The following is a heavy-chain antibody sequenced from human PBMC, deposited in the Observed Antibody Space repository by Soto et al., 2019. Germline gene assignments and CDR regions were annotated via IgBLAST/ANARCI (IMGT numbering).Heavy chain of an antibody. V-gene: IGHV4-39*01. CDR3: ARPLVSGWIPFDY. J-gene: IGHJ4*02. CDR2: IYYSGST. CDR1: GGSISRSSYY. Sequence: QLQLQESGPGLVKPSETLSLTCTVSGGSISRSSYYWGWIRQPPGKGLEWIGSIYYSGSTYYNPSLKSRVTISVDTSKNQFSLKLNSVTAADTAVYYCARPLVSGWIPFDYWGQGTLVTVSS. D-gene: IGHD6-19*01.